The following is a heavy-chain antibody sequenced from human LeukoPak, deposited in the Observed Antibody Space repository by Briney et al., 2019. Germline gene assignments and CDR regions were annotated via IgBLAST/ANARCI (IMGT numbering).Heavy chain of an antibody. Sequence: GGSLRLSCAASGFTFSSYWMSWVRQAPGKGLEWVAIIKQDGSEKYYVDSVKGRFTISRDNAKNSLYLQMNSLRAEDTAVYYCAELGITMIGGVWGKGTTVTISS. CDR3: AELGITMIGGV. V-gene: IGHV3-7*01. D-gene: IGHD3-10*02. CDR1: GFTFSSYW. CDR2: IKQDGSEK. J-gene: IGHJ6*04.